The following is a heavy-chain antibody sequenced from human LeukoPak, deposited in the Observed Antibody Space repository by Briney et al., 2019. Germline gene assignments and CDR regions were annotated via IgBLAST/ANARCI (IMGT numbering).Heavy chain of an antibody. Sequence: SETLSLTCAVYGGSFSGYYWSWIRQPPGKGLDWIGEINHSGSTNYNPSLKSRVTISVDTSKNQFSLKLSSVTAADTAVYYCARGRYDILTGYYYRVDRAHFDYWGQGTLVTVSS. J-gene: IGHJ4*02. CDR3: ARGRYDILTGYYYRVDRAHFDY. CDR2: INHSGST. CDR1: GGSFSGYY. D-gene: IGHD3-9*01. V-gene: IGHV4-34*01.